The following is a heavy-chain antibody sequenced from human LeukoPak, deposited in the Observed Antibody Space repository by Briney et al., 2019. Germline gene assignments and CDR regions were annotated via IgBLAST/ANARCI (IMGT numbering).Heavy chain of an antibody. CDR1: GGTFSSYA. CDR2: VIPIFGTA. V-gene: IGHV1-69*06. J-gene: IGHJ6*03. Sequence: SVKVSCKASGGTFSSYAISWVRQAPGQGLEWMGGVIPIFGTANYAQKFQGRVTITADKSTSTAYMELSSLRSEDTAVYYCARGYDSSSDYYYMDVWGKGTTVTVSS. CDR3: ARGYDSSSDYYYMDV. D-gene: IGHD3-22*01.